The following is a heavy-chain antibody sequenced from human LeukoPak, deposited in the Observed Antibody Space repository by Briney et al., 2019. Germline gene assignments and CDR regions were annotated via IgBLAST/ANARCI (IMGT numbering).Heavy chain of an antibody. CDR2: ISGSGGST. J-gene: IGHJ5*02. CDR1: GFTFSSYG. CDR3: AKFALGYCSSTSCLNWFDP. D-gene: IGHD2-2*01. Sequence: GGSLRLSCAASGFTFSSYGMTWVRQAPGKGLEWVSGISGSGGSTYYADSVKGRFTISRDNSKNTLYLQMNSLRAEDTAVYYCAKFALGYCSSTSCLNWFDPWGQGTLVTVSS. V-gene: IGHV3-23*01.